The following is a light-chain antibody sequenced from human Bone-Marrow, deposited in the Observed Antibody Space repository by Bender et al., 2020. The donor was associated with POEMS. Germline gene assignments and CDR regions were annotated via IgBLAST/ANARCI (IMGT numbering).Light chain of an antibody. CDR3: QAWDSSSFV. CDR2: QDT. Sequence: SYEVTQPPSVSVSPGQTASITCSGDDLGDKYVAWYQQKPGQSPVLVIYQDTKRPSGIPERFSGSNSGNTATLTISGTQAMDEADYYCQAWDSSSFVFGTGTKVTVL. V-gene: IGLV3-1*01. CDR1: DLGDKY. J-gene: IGLJ1*01.